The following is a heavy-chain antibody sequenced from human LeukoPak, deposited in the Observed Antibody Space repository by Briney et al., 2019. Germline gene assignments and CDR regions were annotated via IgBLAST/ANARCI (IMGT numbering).Heavy chain of an antibody. D-gene: IGHD6-6*01. Sequence: ASVKVSCKASGSTFTSYGISWVRQAPGQGLEWMGWICAYNGNTNYAQKLQGRVTMTTDTSTSTAYMELRSLRSDDTAVYYCAGYSSSSLFFYGMDVWGQGTTVTVSS. CDR2: ICAYNGNT. J-gene: IGHJ6*02. V-gene: IGHV1-18*01. CDR1: GSTFTSYG. CDR3: AGYSSSSLFFYGMDV.